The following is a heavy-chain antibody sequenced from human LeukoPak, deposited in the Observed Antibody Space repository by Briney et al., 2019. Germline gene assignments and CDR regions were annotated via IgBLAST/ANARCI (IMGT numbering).Heavy chain of an antibody. V-gene: IGHV3-30*04. Sequence: GGSLRLSCAASGFTFSSYAIHWVRQAPGKGLEWVAVISHDGSNKYYADSVKGRFTISRDNAKNSLYLQMNSLRAEDTAVYYCARDRKRRLGGGDAFDIWGQGTMVTVSS. D-gene: IGHD3-16*01. J-gene: IGHJ3*02. CDR3: ARDRKRRLGGGDAFDI. CDR2: ISHDGSNK. CDR1: GFTFSSYA.